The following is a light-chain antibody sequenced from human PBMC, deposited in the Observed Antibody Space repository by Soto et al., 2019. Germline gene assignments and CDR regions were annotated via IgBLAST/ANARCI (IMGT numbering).Light chain of an antibody. V-gene: IGKV3-11*01. J-gene: IGKJ4*01. CDR2: DAS. CDR1: QSISGS. CDR3: QQHSDWPLT. Sequence: EIVLIQSPVTLSLSRGERATLSCRASQSISGSLAWYQQNPGQAPRLLIFDASNRATGIPVRFSGSGSGTDFTLTISSLEPDDFTVYYCQQHSDWPLTFGGGTKVDIK.